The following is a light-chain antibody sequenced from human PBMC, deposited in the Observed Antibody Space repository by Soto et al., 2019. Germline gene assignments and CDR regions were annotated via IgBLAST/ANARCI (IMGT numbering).Light chain of an antibody. J-gene: IGKJ1*01. Sequence: EIVMTQSPAILSVSPGERATLSCRASQSVSNNLAWYQQKPGQAPRLLIYGVSTRATGIPATFSGSGSGTEFTLTISSLQSEDFAVYYCQQYNNWPRTFGQGTKVEIK. CDR2: GVS. CDR1: QSVSNN. V-gene: IGKV3-15*01. CDR3: QQYNNWPRT.